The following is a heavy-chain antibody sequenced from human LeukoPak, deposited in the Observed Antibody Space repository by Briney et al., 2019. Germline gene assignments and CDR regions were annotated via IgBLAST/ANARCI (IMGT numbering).Heavy chain of an antibody. CDR2: ISYDGSNK. CDR1: GFTFSSYA. V-gene: IGHV3-30-3*01. CDR3: ARAYDYATRYNWFDP. Sequence: GGSLRLSCAASGFTFSSYAMHWVRQAPGKGLEGVAVISYDGSNKYYADSVKGRFTISRDNSKNTLYLQMNSLRAEDTAVYYCARAYDYATRYNWFDPWGQGTLVTVSS. J-gene: IGHJ5*02. D-gene: IGHD4-17*01.